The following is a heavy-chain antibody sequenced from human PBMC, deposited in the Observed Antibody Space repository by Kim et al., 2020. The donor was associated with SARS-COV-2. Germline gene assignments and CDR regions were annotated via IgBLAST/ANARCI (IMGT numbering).Heavy chain of an antibody. CDR3: ARIAAAGLTGGSSNWFDP. V-gene: IGHV4-34*01. J-gene: IGHJ5*02. D-gene: IGHD6-13*01. Sequence: KSRVTISVDTAKNQFSLKLSSVTAADTAVYYCARIAAAGLTGGSSNWFDPWGQGTLVTVSS.